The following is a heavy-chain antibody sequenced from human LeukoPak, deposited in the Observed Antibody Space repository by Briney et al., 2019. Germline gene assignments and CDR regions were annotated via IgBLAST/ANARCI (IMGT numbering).Heavy chain of an antibody. J-gene: IGHJ5*02. V-gene: IGHV4-31*03. D-gene: IGHD2-2*01. CDR1: GGSISSGGYY. Sequence: SETLSLTCTVSGGSISSGGYYWSWIRQHPGKGLEWIGYIYYSGSTYYNPSLKSRVTISVDASKNQFSLKLSSVTAADTAVYYCARVQEYCSSTSCSIMDSWGQGTLVTVSS. CDR3: ARVQEYCSSTSCSIMDS. CDR2: IYYSGST.